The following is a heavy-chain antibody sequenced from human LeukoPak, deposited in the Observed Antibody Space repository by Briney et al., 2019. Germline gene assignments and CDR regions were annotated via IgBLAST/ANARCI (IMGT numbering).Heavy chain of an antibody. CDR1: SGSISSHY. Sequence: SETLSLTCTVSSGSISSHYWSWIRQPPGKGLEWIGYIYYSGSTNYNPSLKSRVTISVDTSKNQFSLKLSSVTAADTAVYYCARDHSGYWFDPWGQGTLVTVSS. CDR2: IYYSGST. V-gene: IGHV4-59*11. D-gene: IGHD5-12*01. CDR3: ARDHSGYWFDP. J-gene: IGHJ5*02.